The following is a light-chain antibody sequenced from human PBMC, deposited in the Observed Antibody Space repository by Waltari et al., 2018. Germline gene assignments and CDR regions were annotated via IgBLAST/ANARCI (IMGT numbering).Light chain of an antibody. CDR3: SSYVPTVTSWV. Sequence: QSALTQPASASASPGQSITISCTGSRSDVGGNNYVSWYQQHPGQAPNVLIYDVTNRPSGVSDRFSGSKSANTASLTISGLQAEDEADYYCSSYVPTVTSWVFGGGTKLTVL. J-gene: IGLJ3*02. CDR1: RSDVGGNNY. CDR2: DVT. V-gene: IGLV2-14*03.